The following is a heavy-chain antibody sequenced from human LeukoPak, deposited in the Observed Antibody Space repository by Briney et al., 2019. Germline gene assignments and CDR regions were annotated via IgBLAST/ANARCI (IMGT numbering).Heavy chain of an antibody. CDR2: INPNSGGT. CDR1: GYTFTGYY. D-gene: IGHD1-1*01. V-gene: IGHV1-2*02. J-gene: IGHJ6*02. Sequence: ASVKVSCKASGYTFTGYYMHWVRQAPGQGLEWMGWINPNSGGTNYAQKFQGRVTMTRDTSISTAYMELSRLRSDDTAVYYCARDMRTTRTTHRDYYYGMDVWGQGTTVTVSS. CDR3: ARDMRTTRTTHRDYYYGMDV.